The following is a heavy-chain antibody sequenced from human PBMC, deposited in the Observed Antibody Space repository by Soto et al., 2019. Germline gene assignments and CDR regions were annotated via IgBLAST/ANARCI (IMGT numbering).Heavy chain of an antibody. J-gene: IGHJ2*01. CDR2: IDPSDSYT. D-gene: IGHD1-7*01. CDR1: GYSFTSYW. CDR3: ARRAGTTRGYWYFDL. Sequence: AGESLKISCKGSGYSFTSYWISWVRQMPGKGLEWMGRIDPSDSYTNYSPSFQGHVTISADKSISTAYLQWSSLKASDTAMYYCARRAGTTRGYWYFDLWGRGTLVTVSS. V-gene: IGHV5-10-1*01.